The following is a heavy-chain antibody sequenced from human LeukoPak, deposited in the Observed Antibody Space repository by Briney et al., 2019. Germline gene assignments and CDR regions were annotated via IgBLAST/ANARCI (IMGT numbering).Heavy chain of an antibody. CDR1: GGSISRYY. D-gene: IGHD5-12*01. CDR3: ARGGYSGYAFDR. V-gene: IGHV4-59*01. J-gene: IGHJ5*02. CDR2: IYYNGST. Sequence: SETLSLTCTVSGGSISRYYWSWIRQPPGKGLEWIGNIYYNGSTNYKPSLKSRVTISVHTSKNQFSLNLWSLTAADTAVYYCARGGYSGYAFDRWGQGNRVTVSS.